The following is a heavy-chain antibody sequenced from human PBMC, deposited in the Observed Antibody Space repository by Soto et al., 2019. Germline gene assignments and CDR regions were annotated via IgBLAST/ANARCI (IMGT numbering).Heavy chain of an antibody. J-gene: IGHJ4*02. D-gene: IGHD3-3*01. CDR3: NRGSEYDFWSGYL. CDR1: GGTSTRYA. CDR2: IVPMFGTS. V-gene: IGHV1-69*06. Sequence: QERLVQSGAEVRKPGSSVKVSCKVTGGTSTRYAINWVRQAPGQGLEWMGGIVPMFGTSKYAQKFQGRVTITADTSTNIAYMELRSLRSEDTXVYYCNRGSEYDFWSGYLWGQGTLVSVSS.